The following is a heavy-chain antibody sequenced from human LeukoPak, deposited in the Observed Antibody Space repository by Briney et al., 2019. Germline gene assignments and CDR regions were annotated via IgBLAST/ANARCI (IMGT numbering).Heavy chain of an antibody. V-gene: IGHV3-23*01. CDR2: ISGSGGST. J-gene: IGHJ4*02. CDR1: GFTFSSYA. CDR3: AKDRVQLVVVAATSFDY. Sequence: PGGSLRLSCAASGFTFSSYAMSWVRQAPGKGLEWVSAISGSGGSTYYADSVKGRFTISRDNSKNTLYLQMNSLRAEDTAVYYSAKDRVQLVVVAATSFDYWGQGTLVTVSS. D-gene: IGHD2-15*01.